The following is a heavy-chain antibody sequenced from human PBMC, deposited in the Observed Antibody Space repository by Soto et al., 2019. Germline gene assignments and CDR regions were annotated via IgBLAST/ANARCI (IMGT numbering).Heavy chain of an antibody. D-gene: IGHD2-15*01. J-gene: IGHJ6*02. Sequence: LSLTCTVSGGSISSYYWSWIRQPPGKGLEWIGYIYYSGSTNYNPSLKSRVTISVDTSKNQFSLKLSSVTAADTAVYYCARGGCSGGSCYLYYYYYGMDVWGQGTTVTVSS. CDR3: ARGGCSGGSCYLYYYYYGMDV. CDR1: GGSISSYY. V-gene: IGHV4-59*01. CDR2: IYYSGST.